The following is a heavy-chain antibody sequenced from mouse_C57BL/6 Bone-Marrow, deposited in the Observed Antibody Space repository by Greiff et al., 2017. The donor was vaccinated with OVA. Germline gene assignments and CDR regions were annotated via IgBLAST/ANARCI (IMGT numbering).Heavy chain of an antibody. J-gene: IGHJ4*01. CDR1: GYTFTDYE. Sequence: QVQLQQSGAELVRPGASVTLSCKASGYTFTDYEMHWVKQTPVHGLEWIGAIDPETGGTAYNQKFNGKAILTADKSSSTAYMELRSLTSEDSAVYYCTRFHAMDYWGQGTSVTVSS. CDR2: IDPETGGT. V-gene: IGHV1-15*01. CDR3: TRFHAMDY.